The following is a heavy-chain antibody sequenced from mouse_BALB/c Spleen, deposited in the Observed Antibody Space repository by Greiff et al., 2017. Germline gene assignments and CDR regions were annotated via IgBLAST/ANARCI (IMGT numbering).Heavy chain of an antibody. D-gene: IGHD1-1*01. CDR2: ISYSGST. V-gene: IGHV3-2*02. Sequence: EVQLQQSGPGLVKPSQSLSLTCTVTGYSITSDYAWNWIRQFPGNKLEWMGYISYSGSTSYNPSLKSRISITRDTSKNQFFLQLNSVTTEDTATYYCARVRTITTVKSVDVWGAGTTVTVSS. CDR3: ARVRTITTVKSVDV. CDR1: GYSITSDYA. J-gene: IGHJ1*01.